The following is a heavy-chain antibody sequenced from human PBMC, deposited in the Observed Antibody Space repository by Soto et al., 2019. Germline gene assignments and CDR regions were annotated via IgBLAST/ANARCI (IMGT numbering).Heavy chain of an antibody. CDR1: GFTFGDYA. Sequence: GGSLRLSCTASGFTFGDYAMIWVRQAPGKGLEWVGFIRSKAYGGTTEYAASVKGRFTISRDDSKSIAYLQMNSLKTEDTAVYYCTRVLSVVVPAAIPHYGMDVWGQGTTVTVSS. J-gene: IGHJ6*02. CDR3: TRVLSVVVPAAIPHYGMDV. V-gene: IGHV3-49*04. CDR2: IRSKAYGGTT. D-gene: IGHD2-2*02.